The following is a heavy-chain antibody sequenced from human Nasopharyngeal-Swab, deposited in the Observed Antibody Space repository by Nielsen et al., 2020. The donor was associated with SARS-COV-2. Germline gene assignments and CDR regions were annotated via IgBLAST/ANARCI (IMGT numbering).Heavy chain of an antibody. Sequence: GGSLRLSCAASGFTVSSNYMSWVRQAPGKGLEWVSVIYSGGSTYYADSVKGRFTISRDNSKNTLYLQMNSLRAEDTAVYYCARDIDRLRYFDYYYYYGMDVWGQGTTVTVSS. J-gene: IGHJ6*02. CDR3: ARDIDRLRYFDYYYYYGMDV. CDR2: IYSGGST. D-gene: IGHD3-9*01. CDR1: GFTVSSNY. V-gene: IGHV3-53*01.